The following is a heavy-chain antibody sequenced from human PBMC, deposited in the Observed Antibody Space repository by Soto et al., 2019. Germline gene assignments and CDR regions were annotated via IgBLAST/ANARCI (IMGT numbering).Heavy chain of an antibody. Sequence: QITLKESGPTLVKPTQTLTVTCTFSGFSLNPSGVGVGWFRQPPGKALEWLAVNYWDDDNRYSPSLKSRITITKDTSKYQALLTMTNMGPIDTATYLCANSREIDGDNDLWRLLHNGGQGILVTVSP. CDR3: ANSREIDGDNDLWRLLHN. D-gene: IGHD1-1*01. J-gene: IGHJ4*02. CDR2: NYWDDDN. V-gene: IGHV2-5*02. CDR1: GFSLNPSGVG.